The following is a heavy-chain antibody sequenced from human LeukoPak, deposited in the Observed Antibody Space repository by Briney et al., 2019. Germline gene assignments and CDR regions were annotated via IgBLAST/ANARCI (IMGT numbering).Heavy chain of an antibody. Sequence: ASVKVSCKASGYTFTGYYMHWVRQAPGQGLEWMGWINPNSGGTNYAQKFQGRVIMTRDTSISTAYMELSRLTSDDTAVYYCARDQAPRMITFGGPRRWFDPWGQGTLVTVSS. V-gene: IGHV1-2*02. CDR3: ARDQAPRMITFGGPRRWFDP. J-gene: IGHJ5*02. D-gene: IGHD3-16*01. CDR1: GYTFTGYY. CDR2: INPNSGGT.